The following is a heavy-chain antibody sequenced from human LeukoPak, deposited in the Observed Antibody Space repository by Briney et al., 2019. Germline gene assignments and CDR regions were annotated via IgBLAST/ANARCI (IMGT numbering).Heavy chain of an antibody. D-gene: IGHD2-8*02. CDR1: GFTFSSYA. V-gene: IGHV3-23*01. Sequence: GGSLRLSCAASGFTFSSYAMYWVRQAPGKGLEWVSATNSGGGNTFYADSVKGRFTISRDNSKNTLFLQMNSLRAEDTAIYFCARQHSPDGVFYYGAFDIWGQGTMVTVSS. CDR2: TNSGGGNT. J-gene: IGHJ3*02. CDR3: ARQHSPDGVFYYGAFDI.